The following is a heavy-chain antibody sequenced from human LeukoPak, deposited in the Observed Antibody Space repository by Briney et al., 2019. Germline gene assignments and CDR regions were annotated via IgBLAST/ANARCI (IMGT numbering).Heavy chain of an antibody. CDR1: GGTFSSYD. J-gene: IGHJ4*02. Sequence: ASVKVSCKASGGTFSSYDISWVRQATGQGLEWMGWMNPNSGNTGYAQKFQGRVTMTRNTSISTAYMELSSLRSEDTAVYYCARGGVAAAGIDYWGQGTLVTVSS. CDR2: MNPNSGNT. D-gene: IGHD6-13*01. CDR3: ARGGVAAAGIDY. V-gene: IGHV1-8*02.